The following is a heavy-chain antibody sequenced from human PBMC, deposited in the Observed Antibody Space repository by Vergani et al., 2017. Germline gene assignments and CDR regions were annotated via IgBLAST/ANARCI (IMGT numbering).Heavy chain of an antibody. Sequence: EVQLVESGGGLVQPGRSLRLSCAASGFTFNDYAMPWVRQAPGKGLEWVSSINWNSGNVGYADSVKGRFTISRDNAKNSLFLHMNSLTTEDTALYYCVKDMYSSPYYYYMDVWGKGTTVTVSS. CDR3: VKDMYSSPYYYYMDV. CDR1: GFTFNDYA. D-gene: IGHD6-13*01. V-gene: IGHV3-9*01. J-gene: IGHJ6*03. CDR2: INWNSGNV.